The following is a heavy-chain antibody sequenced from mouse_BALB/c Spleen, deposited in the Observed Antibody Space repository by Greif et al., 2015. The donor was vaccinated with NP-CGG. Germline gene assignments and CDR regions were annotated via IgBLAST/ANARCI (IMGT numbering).Heavy chain of an antibody. CDR2: ISTYYGNT. V-gene: IGHV1-67*01. J-gene: IGHJ2*01. Sequence: VQLQESGPELVRPGVSVKISCKGSGYTFTDYAMHWVKQSHAKSLEWIGVISTYYGNTNYNQKFKGKATMTVDKSSSTAYMELARLTSEDSAIYYGARGDYYGSNFDYWGQGTTLTVSS. CDR3: ARGDYYGSNFDY. D-gene: IGHD1-1*01. CDR1: GYTFTDYA.